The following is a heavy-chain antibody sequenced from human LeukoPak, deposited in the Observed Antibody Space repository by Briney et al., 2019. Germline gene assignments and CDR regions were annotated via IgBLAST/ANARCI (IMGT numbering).Heavy chain of an antibody. J-gene: IGHJ6*02. CDR3: ARVYGGTDGSGYYYYYGMDV. V-gene: IGHV4-59*01. CDR2: IYYSGST. D-gene: IGHD1-1*01. CDR1: GGSFSGYY. Sequence: SETLSLTCAVYGGSFSGYYWSWIRQPPGKGLEWIGYIYYSGSTNYNPSLKSRVTISVDTSKNQFSLKLSSVTAADTAVYYCARVYGGTDGSGYYYYYGMDVWGQGTTVTVSS.